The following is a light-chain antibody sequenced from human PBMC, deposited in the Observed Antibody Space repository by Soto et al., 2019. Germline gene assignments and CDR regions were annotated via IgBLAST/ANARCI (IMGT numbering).Light chain of an antibody. CDR3: CSYTSINTHV. Sequence: QTALTQPASVSGSPGQSITISCTGTSSDVGGYNFVSWYQQHPGKAPKLIISDVSNRPSGVSTRFSGSKSGNTASLTISGLQAEDEADYYCCSYTSINTHVFGTGTKLTVL. CDR1: SSDVGGYNF. J-gene: IGLJ1*01. V-gene: IGLV2-14*01. CDR2: DVS.